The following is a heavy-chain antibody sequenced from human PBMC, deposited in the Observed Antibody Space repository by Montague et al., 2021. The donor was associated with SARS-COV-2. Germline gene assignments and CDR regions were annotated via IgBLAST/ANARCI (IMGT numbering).Heavy chain of an antibody. Sequence: PALVKPTQTLTLTCTFSGFSLSTSGMCVSWIRQPPGKALEWLALIDRDDDKYYSTSLKTRLTISKDTSKNQVVLTMTNMDPVDTATYYCARMPYDILTGSGYYGMDVWGQGITVTVSS. CDR3: ARMPYDILTGSGYYGMDV. CDR2: IDRDDDK. CDR1: GFSLSTSGMC. V-gene: IGHV2-70*01. D-gene: IGHD3-9*01. J-gene: IGHJ6*02.